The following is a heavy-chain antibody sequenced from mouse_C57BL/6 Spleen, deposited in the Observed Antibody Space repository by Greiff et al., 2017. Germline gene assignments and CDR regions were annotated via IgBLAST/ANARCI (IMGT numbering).Heavy chain of an antibody. V-gene: IGHV14-4*01. Sequence: EVQLQESGAELVRPGASVKLSCTASGFNIKDDYMHWVKQRPEQGLEWIGWIDPENGDTEYASKFQGKATITADTSSNTAYLQLSSLTSEDTAVYYCTASTMSTPYWGQGTLVTVSA. D-gene: IGHD2-4*01. J-gene: IGHJ3*01. CDR2: IDPENGDT. CDR3: TASTMSTPY. CDR1: GFNIKDDY.